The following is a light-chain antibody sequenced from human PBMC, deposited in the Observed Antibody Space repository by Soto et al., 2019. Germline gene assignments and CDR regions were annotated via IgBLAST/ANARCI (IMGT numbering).Light chain of an antibody. CDR1: SSNIGAGYD. CDR2: GNS. Sequence: QSVLTQPPAVSGAPGQRVTISCTGSSSNIGAGYDVHWYQQLPGTAPKLLIYGNSNRPSGVPDRFSGSKSGTSASLAITGLQAEDEADYHCQSYDTSLSNVFGTGTKVTVL. CDR3: QSYDTSLSNV. J-gene: IGLJ1*01. V-gene: IGLV1-40*01.